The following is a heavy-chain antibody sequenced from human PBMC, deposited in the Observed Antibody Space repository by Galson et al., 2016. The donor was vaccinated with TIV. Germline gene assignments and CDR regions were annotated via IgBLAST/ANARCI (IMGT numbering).Heavy chain of an antibody. CDR2: IGPTDSYT. CDR1: GYRFTSYW. J-gene: IGHJ5*02. V-gene: IGHV5-10-1*01. D-gene: IGHD3-10*01. Sequence: QSGAEVKKPGESLRISCKGSGYRFTSYWTNWVRQMPGKGLEWMGRIGPTDSYTNYSPSFQGHVTISADKSSTTAYLQWSSLKASDTAIYYCARGVSSGSAWLDPWGPGTPVTVSS. CDR3: ARGVSSGSAWLDP.